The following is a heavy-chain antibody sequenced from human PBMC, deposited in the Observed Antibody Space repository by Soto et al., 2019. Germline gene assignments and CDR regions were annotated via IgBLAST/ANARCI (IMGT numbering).Heavy chain of an antibody. CDR3: ARGRYYYDPNFDY. D-gene: IGHD3-22*01. CDR1: GDSIRSGGHY. CDR2: MYNTESP. J-gene: IGHJ4*02. V-gene: IGHV4-31*11. Sequence: PSETLSLTCAVSGDSIRSGGHYWTWIRQRPGKGLEWIGYMYNTESPYYNPSLRSRLTISADTSKNQFSLKVTSVTAADTAVYYCARGRYYYDPNFDYWGQGTLVTVSS.